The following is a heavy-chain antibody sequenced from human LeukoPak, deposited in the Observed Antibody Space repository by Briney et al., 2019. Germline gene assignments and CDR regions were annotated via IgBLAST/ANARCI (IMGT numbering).Heavy chain of an antibody. Sequence: GGFLRLSCAASGFTFSSYAMHWVRQAPGKGLEWVAVISYDGSNKYYADSVKGRFTISRDNSKNTLYLQMNSLRAEDTAVYYCARVEDTAMTNFDYWGQGTLVTVSS. V-gene: IGHV3-30-3*01. CDR2: ISYDGSNK. CDR1: GFTFSSYA. J-gene: IGHJ4*02. D-gene: IGHD5-18*01. CDR3: ARVEDTAMTNFDY.